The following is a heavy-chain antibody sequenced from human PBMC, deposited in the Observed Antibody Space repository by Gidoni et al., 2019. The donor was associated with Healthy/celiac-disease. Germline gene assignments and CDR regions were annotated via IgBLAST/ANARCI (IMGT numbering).Heavy chain of an antibody. V-gene: IGHV1-18*01. J-gene: IGHJ4*02. D-gene: IGHD6-19*01. CDR2: IRAYNGNK. CDR1: GYTFTSYG. CDR3: ARYRRPRKAVAGTGGGAFDY. Sequence: QVQLVQSGAEVKKPGASVKVSCKASGYTFTSYGISWVRQAPGQGLEWMGWIRAYNGNKKYAKKLQGRVNRTTDKSTRTGDMEVRSLRSDDTAVYYWARYRRPRKAVAGTGGGAFDYWGQGTLVTVSS.